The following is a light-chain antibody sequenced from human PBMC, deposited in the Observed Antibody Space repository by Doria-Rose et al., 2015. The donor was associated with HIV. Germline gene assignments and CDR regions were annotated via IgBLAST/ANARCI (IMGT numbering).Light chain of an antibody. CDR2: DGS. CDR3: HQYGTSWT. J-gene: IGKJ1*01. V-gene: IGKV3-20*01. Sequence: TQSPGTLSLSPGERATLSCRASQSFSSTYLAWYQQKPGQAPSLLIYDGSTRATGTPDKFSASGSGTDLTLTINRLEPEDFALYYCHQYGTSWTFGQGTKVEI. CDR1: QSFSSTY.